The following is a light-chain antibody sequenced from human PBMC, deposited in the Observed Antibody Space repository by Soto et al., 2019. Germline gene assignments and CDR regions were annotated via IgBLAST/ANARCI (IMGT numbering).Light chain of an antibody. CDR1: SSDVGGYNY. V-gene: IGLV2-14*01. J-gene: IGLJ3*02. CDR3: RSYRSSSTPWV. CDR2: EVS. Sequence: QSVLTQPASVSGSPGQSITISCTGTSSDVGGYNYVSWYQQHPGKAPKVMIYEVSNRPSGVSNRFSGSKSGNTASLTISGLQAEDEADYYCRSYRSSSTPWVFGGGTKLTVL.